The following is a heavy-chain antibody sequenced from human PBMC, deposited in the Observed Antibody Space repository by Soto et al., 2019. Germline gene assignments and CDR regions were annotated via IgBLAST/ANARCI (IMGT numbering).Heavy chain of an antibody. CDR2: ISGSGGST. CDR3: ARDLLSHRRNYYGMDV. D-gene: IGHD1-1*01. J-gene: IGHJ6*02. CDR1: GFTFSSYA. V-gene: IGHV3-23*01. Sequence: PGGSLRLSCAASGFTFSSYAMSWVRQAPGKGLEWVSAISGSGGSTYYADSVKGRFTISRDNSKNTLYLQMNSLRAEDTAVYYCARDLLSHRRNYYGMDVWGQGTTVTVSS.